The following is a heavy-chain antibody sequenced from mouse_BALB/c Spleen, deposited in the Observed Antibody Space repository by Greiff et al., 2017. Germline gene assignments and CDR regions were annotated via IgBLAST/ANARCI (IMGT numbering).Heavy chain of an antibody. Sequence: EVQLVESGPGLVKPSQSLSLTCSVTGYSITSGYYWNWIRQFPGNKLEWMGYISYDGSNNYNPSLKNRISITRDTSKNQFFLKLNSVTTEDTATYYCAPYDYDWFAYWGQGTLVTVSA. D-gene: IGHD2-4*01. V-gene: IGHV3-6*02. CDR2: ISYDGSN. CDR1: GYSITSGYY. J-gene: IGHJ3*01. CDR3: APYDYDWFAY.